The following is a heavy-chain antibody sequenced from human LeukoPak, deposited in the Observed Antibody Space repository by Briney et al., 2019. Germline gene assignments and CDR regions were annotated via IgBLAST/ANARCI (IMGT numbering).Heavy chain of an antibody. CDR1: GFTFSTYW. J-gene: IGHJ4*02. CDR2: IMQDGSEK. D-gene: IGHD1-26*01. V-gene: IGHV3-7*01. Sequence: GGSLRLSCAASGFTFSTYWMSWVRQAPGKGLEWVANIMQDGSEKYYVDSVKGRFTISRDNAKNSLFLQMSTLRAEDTGVYYCARDGGSYDYWGQGTLVTASS. CDR3: ARDGGSYDY.